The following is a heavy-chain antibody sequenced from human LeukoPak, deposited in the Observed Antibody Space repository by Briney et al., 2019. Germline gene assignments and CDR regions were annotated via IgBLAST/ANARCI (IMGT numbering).Heavy chain of an antibody. CDR3: ARHVSVAVTNFFDY. V-gene: IGHV4-59*08. J-gene: IGHJ4*02. CDR1: GGSISSYY. D-gene: IGHD6-19*01. Sequence: SETLSLTCTVSGGSISSYYWSWIRQPPGKGLEWIGYIHYSGSTYYNPSLTSRVTISIDTSKNQFSLRLSSVTAADTAVYYCARHVSVAVTNFFDYWGQGTLVTVSS. CDR2: IHYSGST.